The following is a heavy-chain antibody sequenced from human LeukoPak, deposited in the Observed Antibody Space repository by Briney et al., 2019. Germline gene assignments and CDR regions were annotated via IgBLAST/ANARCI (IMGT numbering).Heavy chain of an antibody. Sequence: GGSLRLSCAASGFTFSSYWMSWVRQAPGKGLEWVANIKRDGSEKYYVDSVKGRFTISRDNAKNSLYLQMNSLRAEDTAVYYCARVLYCSGGSCRDYWGQGTLVTVSS. V-gene: IGHV3-7*01. D-gene: IGHD2-15*01. CDR2: IKRDGSEK. CDR1: GFTFSSYW. J-gene: IGHJ4*02. CDR3: ARVLYCSGGSCRDY.